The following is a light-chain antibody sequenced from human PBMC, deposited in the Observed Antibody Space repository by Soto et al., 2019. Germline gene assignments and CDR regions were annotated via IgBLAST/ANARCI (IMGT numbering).Light chain of an antibody. CDR2: DTS. CDR3: QQRSSWPQVT. CDR1: QSVRTY. Sequence: EIVLTQSPATLSLSPGERATLSCRASQSVRTYLAWYQHKRDQAPRLLIYDTSNRATGIPARFSGSGSGTDFTLTISSLEPEDFALYYCQQRSSWPQVTFGQGTRLEIK. J-gene: IGKJ5*01. V-gene: IGKV3-11*01.